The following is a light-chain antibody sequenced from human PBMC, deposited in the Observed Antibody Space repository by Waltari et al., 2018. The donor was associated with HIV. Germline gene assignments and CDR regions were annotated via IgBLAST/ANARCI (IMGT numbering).Light chain of an antibody. J-gene: IGLJ1*01. V-gene: IGLV3-25*03. CDR2: KDS. Sequence: SYELTQPPSVSVSPGQTARIPCSGDALPKQYAYWYQQRPGQAPVLVIYKDSERPSGIPERFSGSSSGTTVTLTISGVQAEDEADYYCQSADSSGTYVFGTGTYVTVL. CDR1: ALPKQY. CDR3: QSADSSGTYV.